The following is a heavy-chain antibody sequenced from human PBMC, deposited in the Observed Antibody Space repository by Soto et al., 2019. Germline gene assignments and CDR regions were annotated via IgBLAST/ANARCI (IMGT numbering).Heavy chain of an antibody. D-gene: IGHD4-17*01. V-gene: IGHV3-20*04. CDR1: GFGFDEYG. CDR3: ARDHRWGYEYGDYGDS. J-gene: IGHJ4*02. Sequence: EVYLVESGGGVVRPGGSLRLSCAASGFGFDEYGMSWVRQGPGKGLEWVSGINRHGDSTGYADSVKGRFTISRDNAKNSLYLQMNCLRVEDTAFYYCARDHRWGYEYGDYGDSWGQGTLVTVSS. CDR2: INRHGDST.